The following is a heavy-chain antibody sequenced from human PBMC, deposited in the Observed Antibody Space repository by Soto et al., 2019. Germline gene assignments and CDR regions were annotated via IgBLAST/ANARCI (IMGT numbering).Heavy chain of an antibody. CDR3: ARDRRRDILTGTNYYYYYGMDV. CDR2: ISAYNGNT. CDR1: GYTFTSYG. V-gene: IGHV1-18*01. Sequence: QVQLVQSGAEVKKPGASVKVSCKASGYTFTSYGISWVRQAPGQGLEWMGWISAYNGNTNYAQKLQGRVTMTTDTSTSTAYMELRSLRSDDTAVYYCARDRRRDILTGTNYYYYYGMDVWGQGTTVTVCS. D-gene: IGHD3-9*01. J-gene: IGHJ6*02.